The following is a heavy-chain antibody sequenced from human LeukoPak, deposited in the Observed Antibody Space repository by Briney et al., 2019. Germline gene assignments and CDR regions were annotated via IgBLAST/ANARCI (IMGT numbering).Heavy chain of an antibody. J-gene: IGHJ4*02. D-gene: IGHD3-22*01. CDR2: ISGSSIYT. CDR3: VRDISGYYFDY. V-gene: IGHV3-11*05. Sequence: GGSLRLSCVASGLTFSSYWMTWIRQAPGKGLEWVSYISGSSIYTRYADSVKGRFTISRDNAKNSLYLQMNSLRAEDTALYYCVRDISGYYFDYWGQGTLVTVSS. CDR1: GLTFSSYW.